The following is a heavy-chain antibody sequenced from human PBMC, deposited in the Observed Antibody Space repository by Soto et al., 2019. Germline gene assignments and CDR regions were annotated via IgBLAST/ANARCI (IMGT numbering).Heavy chain of an antibody. V-gene: IGHV3-7*01. CDR2: IKYDGSAK. D-gene: IGHD1-1*01. CDR3: ARRYLFDY. CDR1: GFTFSDYW. Sequence: EVQLVESGGGLVQPGGSLRLSCAASGFTFSDYWMSWVRQAPGKGLECVASIKYDGSAKYYVDSVKGRFTISRDNAKNSFYLQMNSLRVEDTAVYYCARRYLFDYWGQGTLVPVSS. J-gene: IGHJ4*02.